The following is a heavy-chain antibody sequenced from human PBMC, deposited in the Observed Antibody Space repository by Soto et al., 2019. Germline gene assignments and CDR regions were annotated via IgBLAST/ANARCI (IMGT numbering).Heavy chain of an antibody. V-gene: IGHV4-39*01. CDR3: ARYSSGYTYYFDY. Sequence: PSETLSLTCTVSGGSISSSSYYWGWIRQPPGKGLEWIGSIYYSGSTYYNPSLKSRVTISVDTSKNQFPLKLSSVTAADTAVYYCARYSSGYTYYFDYWGQGTLVTVSS. D-gene: IGHD3-22*01. CDR2: IYYSGST. J-gene: IGHJ4*02. CDR1: GGSISSSSYY.